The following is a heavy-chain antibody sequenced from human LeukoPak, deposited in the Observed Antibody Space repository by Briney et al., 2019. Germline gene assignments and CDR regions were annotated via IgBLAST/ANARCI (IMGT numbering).Heavy chain of an antibody. CDR3: ARRVVNNRNWYFNL. J-gene: IGHJ2*01. V-gene: IGHV5-51*01. Sequence: GESLKISCRGSGYSFTRNWIGWVRQMPGKGLEWMGIIYPGDSDTRYSPSFQGQVTISADKSINTAYLQWSSLKASDTAMYYCARRVVNNRNWYFNLWGRGTLVTVSS. D-gene: IGHD4-23*01. CDR2: IYPGDSDT. CDR1: GYSFTRNW.